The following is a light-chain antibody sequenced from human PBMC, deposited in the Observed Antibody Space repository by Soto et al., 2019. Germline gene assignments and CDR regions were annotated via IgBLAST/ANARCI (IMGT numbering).Light chain of an antibody. CDR1: QSVSSSS. CDR3: QQYGRSPWT. V-gene: IGKV3-20*01. J-gene: IGKJ1*01. Sequence: EIVLTQSPGTLSLSPGERASFSCRASQSVSSSSLAWYRQQLGQAPRLIIYGTSTRATGIPDRFSGSGSGTDFTLTISILAPEDFAVYYCQQYGRSPWTFGQGTKVDIK. CDR2: GTS.